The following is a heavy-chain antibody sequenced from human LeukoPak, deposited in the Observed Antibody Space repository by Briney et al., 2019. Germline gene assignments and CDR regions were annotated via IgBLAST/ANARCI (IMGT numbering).Heavy chain of an antibody. CDR1: GYTFTDYY. CDR2: VDPEDGET. CDR3: ATDPSVVPAVPPPYAFDI. V-gene: IGHV1-69-2*01. Sequence: ASVKVSCKVSGYTFTDYYMHWVQQAPGKGLEWMGLVDPEDGETIYAEKFQGRVTITADTSTDTAYMELSSLGSEDTAVYYCATDPSVVPAVPPPYAFDIWGQGTMVTVSS. J-gene: IGHJ3*02. D-gene: IGHD2-2*01.